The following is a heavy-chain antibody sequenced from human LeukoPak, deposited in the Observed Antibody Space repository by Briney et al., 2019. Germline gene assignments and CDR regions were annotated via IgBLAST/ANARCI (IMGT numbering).Heavy chain of an antibody. CDR1: GFTFSSYA. D-gene: IGHD3-16*01. CDR2: ISYDGNNK. Sequence: GGSLRLSCAASGFTFSSYAMHWVRQAPGKGLEWVAVISYDGNNKYYADSVKGRFTISRDNSKNTLYLQMNSLRAEDTAVYYCARPYDYGAIGYFDYWGQGTLVTVSS. J-gene: IGHJ4*02. CDR3: ARPYDYGAIGYFDY. V-gene: IGHV3-30-3*01.